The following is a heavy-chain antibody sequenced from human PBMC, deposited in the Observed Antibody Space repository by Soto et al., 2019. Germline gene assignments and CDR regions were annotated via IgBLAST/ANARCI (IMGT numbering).Heavy chain of an antibody. V-gene: IGHV3-48*02. CDR3: AREMGACSDSSCYPGPYDS. CDR1: GFTFTSYS. Sequence: RLSCAASGFTFTSYSMNWVRQAPGQGLEWVSYITSKSTTIKYADSVKGRFTVSRDNAKNSLYLQLNSLRDEDTAVYYCAREMGACSDSSCYPGPYDSWGQGTLVTVSS. D-gene: IGHD3-16*01. J-gene: IGHJ5*02. CDR2: ITSKSTTI.